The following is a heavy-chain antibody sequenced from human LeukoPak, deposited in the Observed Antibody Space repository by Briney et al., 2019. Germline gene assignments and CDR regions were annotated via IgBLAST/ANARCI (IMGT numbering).Heavy chain of an antibody. CDR3: ARVTTMVRGVINWFDP. J-gene: IGHJ5*02. Sequence: ASVKVSCKASGYTFTSYGISWVRQATGQGLEWMGWISAYNGNTNYAQKLQGRVTMTTDTSTSTAYMELRSLRSDDTAVYYCARVTTMVRGVINWFDPWGQGTLVTVSS. D-gene: IGHD3-10*01. CDR1: GYTFTSYG. CDR2: ISAYNGNT. V-gene: IGHV1-18*01.